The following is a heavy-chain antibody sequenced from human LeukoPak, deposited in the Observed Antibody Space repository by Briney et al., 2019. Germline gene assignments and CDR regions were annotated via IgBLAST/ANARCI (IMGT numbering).Heavy chain of an antibody. CDR2: IKQDGGEK. CDR1: GITFSSYW. CDR3: ARDGNLAY. V-gene: IGHV3-7*01. Sequence: GGSLRLSCAGSGITFSSYWMTWVRQAPGKGLECVAIIKQDGGEKYYVDSVKGRFTISRDNAKNSLDLQMNSLKVEDTGVYYCARDGNLAYWGQGTLVTVSS. D-gene: IGHD1-26*01. J-gene: IGHJ4*02.